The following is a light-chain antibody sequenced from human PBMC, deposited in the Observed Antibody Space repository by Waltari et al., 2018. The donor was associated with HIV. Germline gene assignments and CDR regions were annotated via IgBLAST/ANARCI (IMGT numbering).Light chain of an antibody. CDR3: QQYNNWPPYT. CDR2: GAS. V-gene: IGKV3-15*01. J-gene: IGKJ2*01. Sequence: VMTQSPATISTPRGETATLSRGASESLNSHLAWYQHKPGQPPRLLIYGASTRAAGIPARFSGSGSGTEFSLTISSLQSEDFAVYYCQQYNNWPPYTFGQGTRLEIK. CDR1: ESLNSH.